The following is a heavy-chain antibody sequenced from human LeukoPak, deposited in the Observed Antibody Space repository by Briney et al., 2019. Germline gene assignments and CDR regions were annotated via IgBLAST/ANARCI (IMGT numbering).Heavy chain of an antibody. Sequence: ASVKVSCKASGYTFTSYYMHWVRQAPGQGLEWMGIINPSGGSTSYAQKFQGRVTMTRDTSTSTVYMELSSLRSEDTAVYYCARAVRSGYDPSNLDYWGQGTLVTASA. D-gene: IGHD5-12*01. J-gene: IGHJ4*02. CDR2: INPSGGST. V-gene: IGHV1-46*01. CDR3: ARAVRSGYDPSNLDY. CDR1: GYTFTSYY.